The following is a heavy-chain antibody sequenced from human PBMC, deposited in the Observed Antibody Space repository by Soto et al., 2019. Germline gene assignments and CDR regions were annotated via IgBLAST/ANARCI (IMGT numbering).Heavy chain of an antibody. CDR2: IYYSGST. CDR3: ARNWADDY. CDR1: GGSISSSSYY. Sequence: QLQLQESGPGLVKPSETLSLTCTVSGGSISSSSYYWGWIRQPPGKGLEWIGSIYYSGSTYYNPSLKSRVTISVDTSQDQFSLKLSSVTAADTAVYYCARNWADDYWGQGTLVTVSA. J-gene: IGHJ4*02. V-gene: IGHV4-39*01. D-gene: IGHD7-27*01.